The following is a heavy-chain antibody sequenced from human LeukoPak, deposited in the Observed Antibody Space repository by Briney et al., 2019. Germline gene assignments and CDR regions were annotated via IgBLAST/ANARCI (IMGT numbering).Heavy chain of an antibody. CDR2: IGTAGDT. V-gene: IGHV3-13*01. D-gene: IGHD3-16*02. Sequence: PGGSLRLSCAASGFTFSSYDMHWVRQATGEGLEWVSAIGTAGDTYYPGSVKGRFTISRENAKNSLYLQMNSLRAGDTAVYYCARAGYHYYYYGMDVWGQGTTVTVSS. CDR1: GFTFSSYD. J-gene: IGHJ6*02. CDR3: ARAGYHYYYYGMDV.